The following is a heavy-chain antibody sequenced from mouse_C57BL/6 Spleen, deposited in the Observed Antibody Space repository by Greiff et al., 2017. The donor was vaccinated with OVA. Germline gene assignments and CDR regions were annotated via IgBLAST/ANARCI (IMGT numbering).Heavy chain of an antibody. D-gene: IGHD2-4*01. J-gene: IGHJ2*01. V-gene: IGHV5-16*01. CDR3: ARGDYDGDFDY. CDR1: GFTFSDYY. Sequence: EVHLVESEGGLVQPGSSMKLSCTASGFTFSDYYMAWVRQVPEKGLEWVANINYDGSSTYYLDSLKSRFIISRDNAKNILYLQMSSLKSEDTATYYCARGDYDGDFDYWGQGTTLTVSS. CDR2: INYDGSST.